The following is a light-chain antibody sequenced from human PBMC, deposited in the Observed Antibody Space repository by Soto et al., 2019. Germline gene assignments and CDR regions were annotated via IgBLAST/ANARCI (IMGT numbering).Light chain of an antibody. V-gene: IGKV1-9*01. CDR2: AAS. CDR1: QGISSY. Sequence: QLAKFPSTLSPSVRPRFTINGRASQGISSYLAWYQQKPGKAPKILIYAASTLQSGVPSRFSGSGSGTDFTLTISSLQPEDFATYYCQQLNSYSITFGQGTRLEIK. CDR3: QQLNSYSIT. J-gene: IGKJ5*01.